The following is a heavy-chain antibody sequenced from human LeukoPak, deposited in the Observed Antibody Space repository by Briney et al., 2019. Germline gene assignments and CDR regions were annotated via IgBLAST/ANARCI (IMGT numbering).Heavy chain of an antibody. CDR2: ISSSSNYI. D-gene: IGHD4-17*01. J-gene: IGHJ4*02. Sequence: GGSLRLSCAASGFTFSSYYMHWVRQAPGKGLEWVSSISSSSNYIYYADSVKGRFTISRDNAKNSLYLQMNSLRAEDTAVYYCASSYGDYEGYYFDYWGQGTLVTVSS. CDR1: GFTFSSYY. V-gene: IGHV3-21*01. CDR3: ASSYGDYEGYYFDY.